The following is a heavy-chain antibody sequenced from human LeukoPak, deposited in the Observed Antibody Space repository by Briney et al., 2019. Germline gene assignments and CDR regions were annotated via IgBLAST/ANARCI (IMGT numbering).Heavy chain of an antibody. CDR1: GFTFNDYY. V-gene: IGHV3-11*01. CDR3: ATDGAGFDT. Sequence: GSLRLSCTASGFTFNDYYMSWIRQAPGKGLEWLSYSNIGGTNTHYADSVKGRFTISRDNAKKSLYLEMNNLRAEDTAVYYCATDGAGFDTWGQGVLVTVSS. CDR2: SNIGGTNT. J-gene: IGHJ5*02.